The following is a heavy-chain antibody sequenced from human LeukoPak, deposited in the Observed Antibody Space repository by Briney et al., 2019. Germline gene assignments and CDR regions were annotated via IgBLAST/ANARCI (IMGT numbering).Heavy chain of an antibody. Sequence: PGGSLRHSCAASGFDFSAYAMTWVRQAPGKGLQWVSTVSGSGYRRYYADSVKGRFTVSRDNAKKTIFVQMHSLRAEDTAKYYCAKGGAALTDAPHGDLVTTTLDGFDLSGQGAMVTVSS. D-gene: IGHD2-21*02. CDR1: GFDFSAYA. CDR3: AKGGAALTDAPHGDLVTTTLDGFDL. V-gene: IGHV3-23*01. J-gene: IGHJ3*01. CDR2: VSGSGYRR.